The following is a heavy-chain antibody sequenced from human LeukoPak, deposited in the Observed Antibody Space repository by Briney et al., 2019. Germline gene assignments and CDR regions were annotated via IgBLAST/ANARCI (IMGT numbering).Heavy chain of an antibody. V-gene: IGHV3-73*01. CDR3: TSFGGNLPR. CDR1: GFTFSVSA. J-gene: IGHJ4*02. D-gene: IGHD4-23*01. Sequence: GGSLRLSCAASGFTFSVSAMHWVRQAPGKGREWGGRIRSQANSYAPEYAASVKGRCTNSREDSKNTAYLQMNSLKTEDTAVYYCTSFGGNLPRWGQGTLVTVSS. CDR2: IRSQANSYAP.